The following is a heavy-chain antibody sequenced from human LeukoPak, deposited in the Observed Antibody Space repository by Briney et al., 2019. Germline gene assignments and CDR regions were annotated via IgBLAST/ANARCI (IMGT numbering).Heavy chain of an antibody. D-gene: IGHD3-22*01. CDR1: GGSISSSSYY. CDR2: IYYSGST. Sequence: SETLSLTCTVSGGSISSSSYYWGWIRQPPGKGLEWIGSIYYSGSTYYTPSLKTRVTISVETSKHQFSLKLSSVTAADTAVYYCAMMYYYGSSLHYFDSWGQGTLVTVSS. CDR3: AMMYYYGSSLHYFDS. V-gene: IGHV4-39*01. J-gene: IGHJ4*02.